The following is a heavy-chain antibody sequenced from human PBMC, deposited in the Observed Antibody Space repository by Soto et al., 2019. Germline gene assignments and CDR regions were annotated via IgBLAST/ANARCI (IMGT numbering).Heavy chain of an antibody. J-gene: IGHJ4*02. V-gene: IGHV1-58*02. CDR3: AADGYYDILTGYYG. CDR1: GFTFTSSA. Sequence: SVKVSCKASGFTFTSSAMQWVRQARGQRLEWIGWIVVGSGNTNYAQKFQERVTITGDMSTSTAYMELSSLRSEDTAVCYCAADGYYDILTGYYGWGQGTLVTVSS. D-gene: IGHD3-9*01. CDR2: IVVGSGNT.